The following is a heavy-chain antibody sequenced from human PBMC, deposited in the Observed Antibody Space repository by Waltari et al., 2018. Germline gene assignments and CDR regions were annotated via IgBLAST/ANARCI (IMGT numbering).Heavy chain of an antibody. Sequence: QVQLQESGPGLVKPSETLSLTCTVPGGSIRGFHWSWIRPPPGKGLQLIGYIYYSGSSGTTNYNASLKSRVTISVDMSKNQFSLRLSSVTTADTAVYYCARGPGVRGIVDYWGQGTLVTVSS. CDR2: IYYSGSSGTT. V-gene: IGHV4-59*01. D-gene: IGHD7-27*01. CDR3: ARGPGVRGIVDY. CDR1: GGSIRGFH. J-gene: IGHJ4*02.